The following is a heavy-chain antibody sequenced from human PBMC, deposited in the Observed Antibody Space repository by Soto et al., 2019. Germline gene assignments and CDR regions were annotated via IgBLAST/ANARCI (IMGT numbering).Heavy chain of an antibody. D-gene: IGHD3-3*01. CDR3: ARETITIFGVVTNAFDI. CDR1: GFTVSSNY. V-gene: IGHV3-53*02. Sequence: EVQLVETGGGLIQPGGSLRLSCAASGFTVSSNYMSWVRQAPGKGLEWVSVIYSGGSTYYADSVKGRFTISRDNSKNTLYLQMNRLRAEDTAVYYCARETITIFGVVTNAFDIWGQGTMVTVSS. CDR2: IYSGGST. J-gene: IGHJ3*02.